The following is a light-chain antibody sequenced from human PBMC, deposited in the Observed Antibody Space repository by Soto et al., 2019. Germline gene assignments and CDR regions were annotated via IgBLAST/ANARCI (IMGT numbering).Light chain of an antibody. V-gene: IGKV3-11*01. CDR2: DAS. CDR1: QSVSSY. CDR3: QRRSNWSTT. Sequence: EIVLTQAPASLSFSRGERATLSFRASQSVSSYLAWYQQKPGQPPRLLIYDASNRATGIPARFSGSGSGTDFTLTISSLEPEDFAVYYCQRRSNWSTTFGQGTKVDIK. J-gene: IGKJ1*01.